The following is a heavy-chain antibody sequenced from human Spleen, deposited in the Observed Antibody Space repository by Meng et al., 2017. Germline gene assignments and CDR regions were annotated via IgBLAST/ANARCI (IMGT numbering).Heavy chain of an antibody. J-gene: IGHJ4*02. Sequence: GGSLRLSCAASGFTFDDFGLSWVRQAPGKGLEWVSGITWNGGTRGYADSVRGRFTISRDNAKNSLYLQMNSLRAGDKALYHCVRARGGSGSFLHYFVYWGQGALVTVSS. CDR1: GFTFDDFG. CDR2: ITWNGGTR. V-gene: IGHV3-20*01. D-gene: IGHD3-10*01. CDR3: VRARGGSGSFLHYFVY.